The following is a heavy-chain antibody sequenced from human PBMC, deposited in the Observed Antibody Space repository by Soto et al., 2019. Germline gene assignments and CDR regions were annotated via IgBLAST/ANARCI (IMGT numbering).Heavy chain of an antibody. J-gene: IGHJ6*02. V-gene: IGHV1-69*13. CDR1: GGTFSSYA. Sequence: GASVKVSCKASGGTFSSYAISWVRQAPGQGLEWMGGIIPIFGTANYAQKFQGRVTITADESTSTAYMELSSLRSEDTAVYYCARVGVAHYDFWSGPDYYYGMDVWGQGTTVTVSS. CDR2: IIPIFGTA. D-gene: IGHD3-3*01. CDR3: ARVGVAHYDFWSGPDYYYGMDV.